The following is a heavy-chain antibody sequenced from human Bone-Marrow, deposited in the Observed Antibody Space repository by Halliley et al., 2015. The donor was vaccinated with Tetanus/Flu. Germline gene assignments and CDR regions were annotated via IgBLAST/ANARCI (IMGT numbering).Heavy chain of an antibody. J-gene: IGHJ4*02. V-gene: IGHV3-21*01. CDR3: ARDLIRAAVGVTGPFDY. CDR2: ITSSGTYI. CDR1: GFTFSVYS. Sequence: SLRLSCAASGFTFSVYSMNWVRQAPGKGLEWVSSITSSGTYIYYADSVKGRFTVSRDNAKNSLYLQMTSLRAEDTALYYCARDLIRAAVGVTGPFDYWGRGTLVTVSS. D-gene: IGHD3-3*01.